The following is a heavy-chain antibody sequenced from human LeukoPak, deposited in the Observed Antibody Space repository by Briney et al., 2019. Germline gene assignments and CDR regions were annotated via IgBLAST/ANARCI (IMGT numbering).Heavy chain of an antibody. CDR2: IYYSGST. D-gene: IGHD3-9*01. Sequence: PSETLSLTCTVSGGSISSYYWGWIRQPAGKGLEWIGIIYYSGSTYYNPSLKSRVTISVDTSKNQFSLKLTSVTAADTAVYYCARISLTGYAPISGYFDYWGQGTLVTVSS. V-gene: IGHV4-39*07. CDR3: ARISLTGYAPISGYFDY. CDR1: GGSISSYY. J-gene: IGHJ4*02.